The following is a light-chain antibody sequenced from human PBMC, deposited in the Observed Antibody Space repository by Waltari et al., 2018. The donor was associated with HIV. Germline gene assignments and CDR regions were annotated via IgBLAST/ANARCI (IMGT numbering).Light chain of an antibody. J-gene: IGKJ1*01. CDR2: DAS. CDR1: QNFNSY. Sequence: EIVLTQSPATLSLSPGERATLSCRAGQNFNSYLAWYQQKPGQAPRLLIYDASNRATGIPARFSGSGSGTDFTLTISSLEPEDSAVYYCQQRGNWPWTFGQGTKVEIK. CDR3: QQRGNWPWT. V-gene: IGKV3-11*01.